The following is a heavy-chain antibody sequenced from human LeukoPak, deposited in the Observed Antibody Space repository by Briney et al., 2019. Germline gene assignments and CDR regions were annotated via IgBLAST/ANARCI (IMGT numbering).Heavy chain of an antibody. CDR1: GYTLTELS. CDR2: FDPEDGET. CDR3: ATVPGYSSGRDY. Sequence: ASVKVSCKVSGYTLTELSMHWVRQAPGKGLEWMGGFDPEDGETIYAQKFQGRVTMTEDTSTDTAYMELSSLRSEDTAVYYFATVPGYSSGRDYWGQGTLVTVSS. D-gene: IGHD6-19*01. J-gene: IGHJ4*02. V-gene: IGHV1-24*01.